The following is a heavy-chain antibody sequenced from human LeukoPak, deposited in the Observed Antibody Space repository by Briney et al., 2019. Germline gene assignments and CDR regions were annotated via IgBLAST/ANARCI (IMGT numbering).Heavy chain of an antibody. V-gene: IGHV3-30-3*01. J-gene: IGHJ4*02. CDR3: ARTQYSSSWKGLCQY. CDR1: GFTFSSYA. CDR2: ISYDGSNK. Sequence: GRSLRLSCAASGFTFSSYAMHWVRQAPGKGLEWVAVISYDGSNKYYADSVKGRFTISRDNSKNTLYLQMNSLRAEDTAVYYCARTQYSSSWKGLCQYWGQGTLVTVSS. D-gene: IGHD6-13*01.